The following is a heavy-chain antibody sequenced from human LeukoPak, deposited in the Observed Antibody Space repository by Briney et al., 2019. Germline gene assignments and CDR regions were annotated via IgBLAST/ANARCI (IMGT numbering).Heavy chain of an antibody. CDR1: GYIFSNYV. D-gene: IGHD6-13*01. CDR3: ARWEAAAGTFDV. J-gene: IGHJ4*02. Sequence: WASVKVSCKASGYIFSNYVIQWVRQAPGQSLEWMGWINGDNGNTKYSQKLQGRVTITRDTSASTAYMELRSLRFEDTAVYYCARWEAAAGTFDVWGQGTLVTVST. V-gene: IGHV1-3*01. CDR2: INGDNGNT.